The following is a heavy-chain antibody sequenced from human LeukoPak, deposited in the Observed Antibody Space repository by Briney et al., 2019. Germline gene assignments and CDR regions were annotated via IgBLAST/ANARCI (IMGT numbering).Heavy chain of an antibody. D-gene: IGHD2-21*01. Sequence: GGPLRLSCAASGFSLSNFGMHWVRQAPGKGLEWVAAISYDGSNKYYADSVKGRFTISRDNSKNTLYLQMNSLRAEDTAVYYCARDGIVVVSHYYMDVWGKGTTVTVSS. CDR3: ARDGIVVVSHYYMDV. CDR1: GFSLSNFG. CDR2: ISYDGSNK. V-gene: IGHV3-30*03. J-gene: IGHJ6*03.